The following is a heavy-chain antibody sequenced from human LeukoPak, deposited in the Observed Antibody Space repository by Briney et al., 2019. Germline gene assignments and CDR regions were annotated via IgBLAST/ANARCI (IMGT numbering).Heavy chain of an antibody. V-gene: IGHV4-4*08. D-gene: IGHD3-22*01. CDR3: ARGPYSYDSSGAFDI. CDR1: GDSISSYY. Sequence: PSETLSLTCTVSGDSISSYYWSWIRQPPGKGLEWIGRISSSGSTNYNPSLKSRVTISVDTSKNQFSLKLSSVTAADTAVYFCARGPYSYDSSGAFDIWGQGTMVTVSS. J-gene: IGHJ3*02. CDR2: ISSSGST.